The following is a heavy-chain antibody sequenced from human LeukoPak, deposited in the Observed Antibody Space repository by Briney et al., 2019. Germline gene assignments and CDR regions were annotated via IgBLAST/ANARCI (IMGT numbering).Heavy chain of an antibody. D-gene: IGHD6-19*01. J-gene: IGHJ4*02. V-gene: IGHV3-21*01. CDR3: AKDWSYSGWAYYFDY. CDR2: ISSSSSYI. Sequence: GGSLRLSCAASGFTFSSYSMNWVRQAPGKGLEWVSSISSSSSYIYYADSVKGRFTISRDNSKNTLYLQMNSLKPDDTAVYYCAKDWSYSGWAYYFDYWGQGTLVTVSS. CDR1: GFTFSSYS.